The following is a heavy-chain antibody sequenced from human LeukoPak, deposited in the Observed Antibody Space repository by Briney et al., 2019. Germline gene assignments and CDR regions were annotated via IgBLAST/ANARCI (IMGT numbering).Heavy chain of an antibody. CDR1: GASIGSGGYH. J-gene: IGHJ4*02. CDR2: IYYSGNT. V-gene: IGHV4-31*03. CDR3: ASAYKYNYAFDY. D-gene: IGHD3-16*01. Sequence: SQTLSLTCTVSGASIGSGGYHWNWIRQHPGKDLEWIGKIYYSGNTYYSPSLKRRLTISIDTSKNQLSLKLTSVTAADTAVYYCASAYKYNYAFDYWGQGTPVTVSS.